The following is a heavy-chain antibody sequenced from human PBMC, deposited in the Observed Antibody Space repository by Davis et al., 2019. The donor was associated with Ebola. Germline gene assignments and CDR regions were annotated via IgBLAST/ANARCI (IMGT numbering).Heavy chain of an antibody. J-gene: IGHJ2*01. D-gene: IGHD2-21*02. CDR2: IGKSGGPI. Sequence: GESLKISCAASGFTFSNAWMNWVRQAPGKGLEWISYIGKSGGPIYYSDSVKGRFLISRDNAENSLHLQITSLRGEDTATYYCARVGTTTFWYFDLWGRGTPVTVSS. V-gene: IGHV3-48*04. CDR3: ARVGTTTFWYFDL. CDR1: GFTFSNAW.